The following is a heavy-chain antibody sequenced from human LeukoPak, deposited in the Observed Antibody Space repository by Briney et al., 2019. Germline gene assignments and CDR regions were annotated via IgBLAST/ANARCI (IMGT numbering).Heavy chain of an antibody. CDR3: ARPVSSGYYVV. V-gene: IGHV5-51*01. Sequence: GEALKISCKGSGYSFSSYWIAWVRQMPGKGLEWMAIIYPADSDTRYSPSFQGQVTISADKSINTAYLQWSSLKASDTATYYSARPVSSGYYVVWVQGNLVTVSS. J-gene: IGHJ4*02. CDR2: IYPADSDT. D-gene: IGHD6-19*01. CDR1: GYSFSSYW.